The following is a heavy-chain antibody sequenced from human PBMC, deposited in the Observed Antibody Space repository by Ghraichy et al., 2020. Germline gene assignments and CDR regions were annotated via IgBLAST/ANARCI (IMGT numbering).Heavy chain of an antibody. J-gene: IGHJ3*01. D-gene: IGHD3-10*01. V-gene: IGHV3-53*01. CDR3: ARASPVQGVPGAFDL. CDR1: GFAASSNY. Sequence: GGSLRLSCAVSGFAASSNYMSWVRQAPGKGLQWVSVIYDSGHVHYADSVTGRFTISSDKSQNTVFLQMGSMRAEDTAVYYCARASPVQGVPGAFDLWGQGTLVTVSS. CDR2: IYDSGHV.